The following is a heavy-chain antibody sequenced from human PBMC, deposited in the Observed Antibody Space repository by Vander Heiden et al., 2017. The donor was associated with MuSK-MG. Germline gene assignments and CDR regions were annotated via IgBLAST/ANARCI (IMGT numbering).Heavy chain of an antibody. CDR3: AKDRELVH. J-gene: IGHJ4*02. D-gene: IGHD1-26*01. V-gene: IGHV3-48*01. CDR2: ISSISTI. CDR1: GLPFSSYT. Sequence: EVQLVESGGDLVQPGGSLRLSCAAAGLPFSSYTMNWVRQAPGKGLEWVSCISSISTIYYADSVKGRFTISRDNAKTSLYLQMNSLRVEDTAVYYCAKDRELVHWGQGTLVTVSS.